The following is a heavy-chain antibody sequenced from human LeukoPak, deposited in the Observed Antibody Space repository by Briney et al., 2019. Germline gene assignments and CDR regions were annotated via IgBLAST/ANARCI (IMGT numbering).Heavy chain of an antibody. V-gene: IGHV4-61*02. Sequence: PSQTLSLTCTVSGGSISSGSYYWSWIRQPAGKGLEWIGRIYTSGSTNYNPSLKSRVTISVGTSKNQFSLKLSSVTAADTAVYYCARDARTAMVRRGYYYYYMDVWGKGTTVTISS. CDR3: ARDARTAMVRRGYYYYYMDV. D-gene: IGHD5-18*01. J-gene: IGHJ6*03. CDR1: GGSISSGSYY. CDR2: IYTSGST.